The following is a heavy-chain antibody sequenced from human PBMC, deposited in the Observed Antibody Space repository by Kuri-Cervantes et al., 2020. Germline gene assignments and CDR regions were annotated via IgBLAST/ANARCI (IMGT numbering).Heavy chain of an antibody. D-gene: IGHD6-19*01. CDR1: GGSISSSSYY. CDR2: IYYSGST. V-gene: IGHV4-39*07. J-gene: IGHJ4*02. Sequence: GSLRLSCTVSGGSISSSSYYWGWIRQPPGKGLEWIGSIYYSGSTYYNPSLKSRVTISVDTSKNQFSLKLSSVTAADTAVYYCARRFYSSGWPVFDFWGQGSLVTVSS. CDR3: ARRFYSSGWPVFDF.